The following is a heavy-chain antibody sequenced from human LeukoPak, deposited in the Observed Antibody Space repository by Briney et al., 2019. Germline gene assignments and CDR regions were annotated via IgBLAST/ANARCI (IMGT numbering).Heavy chain of an antibody. V-gene: IGHV3-23*01. J-gene: IGHJ4*02. D-gene: IGHD3-22*01. CDR3: ATSRGYYYDSSGYYYFDY. CDR1: GFTFSSYA. Sequence: GGSLRLSCAASGFTFSSYAMSWVRQAPGKGLEWVSAISGSGGSTYYADSVKGRFTISRANSKNTLYLQMNSLRAEDTAVYYCATSRGYYYDSSGYYYFDYWGQGTLVTVSS. CDR2: ISGSGGST.